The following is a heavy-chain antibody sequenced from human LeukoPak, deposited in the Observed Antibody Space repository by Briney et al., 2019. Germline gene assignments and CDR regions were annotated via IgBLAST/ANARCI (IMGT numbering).Heavy chain of an antibody. D-gene: IGHD5-18*01. J-gene: IGHJ3*02. CDR1: GFTFSSYW. CDR3: AKDLGVDTAMADALGAFDI. V-gene: IGHV3-74*01. Sequence: GGSLRLSCAASGFTFSSYWMHWVRQAPGKGLVWVSRINSDGSSTNYADSVKGRFTISRDNAKNTLYLQMNSLRAEDTAVYYCAKDLGVDTAMADALGAFDIWGQGTMVTVSS. CDR2: INSDGSST.